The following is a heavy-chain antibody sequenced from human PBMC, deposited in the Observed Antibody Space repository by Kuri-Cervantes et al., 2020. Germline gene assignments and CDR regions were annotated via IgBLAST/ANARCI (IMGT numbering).Heavy chain of an antibody. D-gene: IGHD3-16*01. CDR1: GGSISSSSYY. CDR2: IYYSGST. CDR3: ARDSFGDDEDY. V-gene: IGHV4-39*07. J-gene: IGHJ4*02. Sequence: GSLRLSCTVSGGSISSSSYYWGWIRQPPGKGLEWIGSIYYSGSTYYNPSLKSRVTISVDTSKNQFSLKLSSVTAADTAVYYCARDSFGDDEDYWGQGTLVTVSS.